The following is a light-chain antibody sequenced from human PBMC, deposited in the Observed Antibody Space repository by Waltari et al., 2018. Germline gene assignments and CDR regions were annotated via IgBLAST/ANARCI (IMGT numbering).Light chain of an antibody. V-gene: IGLV2-11*01. J-gene: IGLJ1*01. CDR3: CSYAGRYTNYV. CDR2: DVT. Sequence: QSALTQPRSVSGSPGQSVTISCTGTRSDVGAYDSVSWSHQRPGKAPKPIIYDVTERPSGVPDRFSGSKSDNKASLTISGLQADDEADYYCCSYAGRYTNYVFGSGTKVTVL. CDR1: RSDVGAYDS.